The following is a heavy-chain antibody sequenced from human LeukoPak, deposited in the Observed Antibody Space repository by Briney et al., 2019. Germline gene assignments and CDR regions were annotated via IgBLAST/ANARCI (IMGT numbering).Heavy chain of an antibody. D-gene: IGHD5-12*01. J-gene: IGHJ4*02. V-gene: IGHV3-7*01. CDR2: INQDGSEK. CDR3: ARASASYSAYDDY. Sequence: PGGSLRLSCAASGFTFSSYWMSWVRQAPGKGLEGVANINQDGSEKYYVDSVKGRFTISRDSAKNSLYLQMNSLRAEDTAVYYCARASASYSAYDDYWGQGTLVTVSS. CDR1: GFTFSSYW.